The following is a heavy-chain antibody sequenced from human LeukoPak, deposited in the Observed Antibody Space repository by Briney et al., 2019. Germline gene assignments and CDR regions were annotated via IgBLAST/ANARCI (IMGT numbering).Heavy chain of an antibody. CDR2: ISAGGT. J-gene: IGHJ6*03. CDR3: ATHGSAHYYMDV. Sequence: GGSLRLSCAASGFTFSNFAMNWVRQAPGKGLEWVSAISAGGTFYADFVKGRFTISRDNSKNTLHLQMNSLRAEDTAVYYCATHGSAHYYMDVWGKGTTVTISS. CDR1: GFTFSNFA. V-gene: IGHV3-23*01. D-gene: IGHD2-2*03.